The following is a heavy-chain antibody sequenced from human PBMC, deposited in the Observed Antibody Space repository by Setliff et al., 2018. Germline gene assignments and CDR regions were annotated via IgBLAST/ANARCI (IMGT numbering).Heavy chain of an antibody. Sequence: SLRLSCAASGFTFSSYSMNWVRQAPGKGLEWVSSISSSSSYIYYADSVKGRFTISRDNAKNSLYLQMNSLRAEDTAVYYCARSDDYYDSSGFWFDPWGQGTLVTVSS. CDR1: GFTFSSYS. CDR3: ARSDDYYDSSGFWFDP. CDR2: ISSSSSYI. J-gene: IGHJ5*02. V-gene: IGHV3-21*01. D-gene: IGHD3-22*01.